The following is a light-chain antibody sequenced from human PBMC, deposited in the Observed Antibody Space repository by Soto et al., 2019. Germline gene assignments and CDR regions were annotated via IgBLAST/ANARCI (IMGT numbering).Light chain of an antibody. CDR1: QSISNY. CDR3: QQSFSSSWT. J-gene: IGKJ1*01. V-gene: IGKV1-39*01. CDR2: AAS. Sequence: DIQMTQSPSSLSASVGARVTITCRASQSISNYLNWYQQKPGKAPKFLIYAASRLQSGVPSRFSGSGSGTDFTLTISSLQREDFATYFCQQSFSSSWTFGPGTKVEI.